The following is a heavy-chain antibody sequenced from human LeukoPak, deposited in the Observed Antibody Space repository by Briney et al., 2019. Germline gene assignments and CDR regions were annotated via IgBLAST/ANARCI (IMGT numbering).Heavy chain of an antibody. Sequence: SQTLSLTCTVSGGSISSGGYNWSWIRQPPGKGLEWIGYIYHSGSTYYNPSLKSRVTISVDKSKNQFSLKLSSVTAADTAVYYCANWGSRGYYGMDVWGQGTTVTVSS. D-gene: IGHD7-27*01. CDR3: ANWGSRGYYGMDV. CDR1: GGSISSGGYN. CDR2: IYHSGST. J-gene: IGHJ6*02. V-gene: IGHV4-30-2*01.